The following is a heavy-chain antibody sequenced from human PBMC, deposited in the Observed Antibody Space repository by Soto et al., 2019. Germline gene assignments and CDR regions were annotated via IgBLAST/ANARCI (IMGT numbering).Heavy chain of an antibody. J-gene: IGHJ2*01. V-gene: IGHV3-23*01. Sequence: PGGSLRLSCAASGFTFSSYAMSWVRQAPGKGLEWVSAISGSGGSTYYADSVKGRFTISRDNSKNTLYLQMNSLRAEDTAVYYCAKSGIAYCSSTSCYRLFDLWGRGTLVTVSS. CDR2: ISGSGGST. CDR3: AKSGIAYCSSTSCYRLFDL. D-gene: IGHD2-2*01. CDR1: GFTFSSYA.